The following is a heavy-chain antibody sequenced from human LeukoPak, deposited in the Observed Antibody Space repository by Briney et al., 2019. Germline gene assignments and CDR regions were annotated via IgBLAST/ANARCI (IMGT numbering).Heavy chain of an antibody. CDR1: GGSMTDGDYY. CDR2: S. D-gene: IGHD3-22*01. Sequence: SETLSLSCSVSGGSMTDGDYYWGWVRQSPGTGLQWIATSYQGASLKSRVTISLDTSKNQFSLRLTSVTATDTAVYYCARAWAGSGYVFDYWGQGTLVTVSS. CDR3: ARAWAGSGYVFDY. J-gene: IGHJ4*02. V-gene: IGHV4-39*07.